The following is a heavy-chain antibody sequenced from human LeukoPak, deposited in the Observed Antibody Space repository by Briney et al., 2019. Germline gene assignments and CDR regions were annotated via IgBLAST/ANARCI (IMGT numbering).Heavy chain of an antibody. CDR1: GYTFNSCD. V-gene: IGHV1-3*01. D-gene: IGHD1-26*01. J-gene: IGHJ4*02. CDR2: INGGSGRT. CDR3: ARGSGRYQDFFEN. Sequence: GASVKVSCKASGYTFNSCDIHWVRQAPGQRPEWMGGINGGSGRTKYLQKLQGRVTITRDTSANTAFMELSSLRSEDTAVYYCARGSGRYQDFFENWGQGTLVTVSS.